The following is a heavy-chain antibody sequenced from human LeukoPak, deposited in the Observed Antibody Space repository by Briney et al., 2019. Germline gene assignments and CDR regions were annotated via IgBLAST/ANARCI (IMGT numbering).Heavy chain of an antibody. D-gene: IGHD5-24*01. CDR3: ARSRRDGYNYDAFDI. V-gene: IGHV5-51*01. CDR2: IYPGDSDT. Sequence: GEPLKISCKGSGYSFTSYWIGWVRQMPGKGLGWMGIIYPGDSDTRYSPSFQGQVTISADKSISTAYLQWSSLKASDTAMYYCARSRRDGYNYDAFDIWGQGTMVTVSS. CDR1: GYSFTSYW. J-gene: IGHJ3*02.